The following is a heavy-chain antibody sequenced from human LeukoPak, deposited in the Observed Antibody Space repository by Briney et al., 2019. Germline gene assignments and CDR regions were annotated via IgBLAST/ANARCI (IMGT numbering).Heavy chain of an antibody. CDR1: GGSISNNF. Sequence: PESLSLARKVSGGSISNNFWTWVRHPPGKEMEWIGYVHSSGINHYSPAVRSRVTMSLDTSKNQFSLNLSSVTAADTAFYYCVRREGYSSSPLGSWGQGTLVTVSS. CDR2: VHSSGIN. J-gene: IGHJ5*02. D-gene: IGHD2-15*01. CDR3: VRREGYSSSPLGS. V-gene: IGHV4-59*01.